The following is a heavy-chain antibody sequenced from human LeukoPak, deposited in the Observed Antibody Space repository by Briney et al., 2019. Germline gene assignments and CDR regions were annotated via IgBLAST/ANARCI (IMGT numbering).Heavy chain of an antibody. Sequence: ASVKVSCKASGYTFTGYYMHWLRQAPGQGLEWMGWINPNSGGANYAQKFQGRVTMTRDTSISTAYMELSRLRSDDTAVYYCANHRTTYDWFDPWGQGTLVTVSS. J-gene: IGHJ5*02. D-gene: IGHD1-7*01. CDR1: GYTFTGYY. CDR2: INPNSGGA. CDR3: ANHRTTYDWFDP. V-gene: IGHV1-2*02.